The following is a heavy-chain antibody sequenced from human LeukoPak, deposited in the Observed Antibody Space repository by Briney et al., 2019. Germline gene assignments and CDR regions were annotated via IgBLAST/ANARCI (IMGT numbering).Heavy chain of an antibody. CDR2: IFPGDSDV. CDR3: ARGGYSYGYADY. D-gene: IGHD5-18*01. V-gene: IGHV5-51*01. Sequence: GESLKISCKSSGVTFTNYWFAWVRQMPGKGLERMGIIFPGDSDVRYSPSFQGHVTISADRSTSTAYVQWSTLMASDSALYYCARGGYSYGYADYWGQGTLVTVSS. CDR1: GVTFTNYW. J-gene: IGHJ4*02.